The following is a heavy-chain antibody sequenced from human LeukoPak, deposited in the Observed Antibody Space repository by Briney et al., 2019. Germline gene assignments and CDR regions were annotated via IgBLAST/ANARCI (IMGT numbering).Heavy chain of an antibody. V-gene: IGHV3-23*01. Sequence: GGSLRLSCAAFGFTFSSYAMSWARQAPGKGLEWVSGTSGSGGSTYYADSVKGRFTISRDNSKNTLYLQMNSLRAEDTAVYYCAKDPYGETTYYFDYWGQGTLVTVSS. CDR3: AKDPYGETTYYFDY. D-gene: IGHD4/OR15-4a*01. CDR2: TSGSGGST. J-gene: IGHJ4*02. CDR1: GFTFSSYA.